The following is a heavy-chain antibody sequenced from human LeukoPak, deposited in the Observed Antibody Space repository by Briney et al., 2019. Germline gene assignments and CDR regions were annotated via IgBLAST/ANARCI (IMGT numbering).Heavy chain of an antibody. Sequence: PGGSLRLSCAASGFTFGSYSMNWVRQAPGKGLEWVSSISSSSSYIYYADSVKGRFTISRDNAKNSLYLQMNSLRAEDTAVYYCAREEVGGPAAYNWYFDLWGRGTLVTVSS. CDR1: GFTFGSYS. J-gene: IGHJ2*01. D-gene: IGHD2-2*01. CDR3: AREEVGGPAAYNWYFDL. CDR2: ISSSSSYI. V-gene: IGHV3-21*01.